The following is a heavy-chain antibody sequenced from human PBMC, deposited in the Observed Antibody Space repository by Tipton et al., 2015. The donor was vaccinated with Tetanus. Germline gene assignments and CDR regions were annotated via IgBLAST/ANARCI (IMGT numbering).Heavy chain of an antibody. Sequence: TLSLTCTVSGDSMTKYYWSWIRQPPGKGLEWISYIFHSGSTNYNPSLKSRVTISMDTSKNQISLKLSSVTAADTAVYYCATVGLVTASVKYWGQGTLVTVSS. V-gene: IGHV4-59*01. CDR2: IFHSGST. D-gene: IGHD2-21*02. J-gene: IGHJ4*01. CDR1: GDSMTKYY. CDR3: ATVGLVTASVKY.